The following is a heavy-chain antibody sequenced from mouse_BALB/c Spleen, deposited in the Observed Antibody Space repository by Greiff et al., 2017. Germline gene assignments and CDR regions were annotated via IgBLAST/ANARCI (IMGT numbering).Heavy chain of an antibody. CDR1: GFTFSSYT. J-gene: IGHJ4*01. CDR3: ARRPDYLYAMDY. Sequence: EVQGVESGGGLVQPGGSLKLSCAASGFTFSSYTMSWVRQTPEKRLEWVAYISNGGGSTYYPDTVKGRFTISRDNAKNTLYLQMSSLKSEDTAMYYCARRPDYLYAMDYWGQGTSVTVSS. V-gene: IGHV5-12-2*01. D-gene: IGHD2-4*01. CDR2: ISNGGGST.